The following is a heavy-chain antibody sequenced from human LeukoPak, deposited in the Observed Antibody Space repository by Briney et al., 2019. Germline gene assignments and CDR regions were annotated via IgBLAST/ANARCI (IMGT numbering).Heavy chain of an antibody. CDR3: ARDRQQLGYYYMDV. D-gene: IGHD6-13*01. Sequence: GASVKVSCKASGGTFSSYAISWVRQAPGQGLEWMGGIIPIFGTANYAQKFQGRVTITADESTSTAYMELSSLRSEDTAVYYCARDRQQLGYYYMDVWGKGTTVTVSS. CDR1: GGTFSSYA. V-gene: IGHV1-69*13. CDR2: IIPIFGTA. J-gene: IGHJ6*03.